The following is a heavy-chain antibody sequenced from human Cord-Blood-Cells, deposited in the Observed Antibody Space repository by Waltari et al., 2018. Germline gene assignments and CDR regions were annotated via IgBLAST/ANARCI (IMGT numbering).Heavy chain of an antibody. D-gene: IGHD6-13*01. CDR1: GYTFTSYA. Sequence: QVQLVQSGAEVKKPGASVKVSCKASGYTFTSYAMHWVRQAPGQRLEWMGWINAGNGNTKYSQKFQGRVTITRDTSASTAYMELSSLRSEDTAVYYCARRLGYSSSWYAFDIWGQGTMVTVSS. CDR2: INAGNGNT. CDR3: ARRLGYSSSWYAFDI. J-gene: IGHJ3*02. V-gene: IGHV1-3*01.